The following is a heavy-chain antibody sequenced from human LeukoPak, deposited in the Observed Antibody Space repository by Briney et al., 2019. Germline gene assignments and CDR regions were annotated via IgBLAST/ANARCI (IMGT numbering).Heavy chain of an antibody. CDR2: INHSGST. CDR3: ASQASHSPTTVVTPFAY. V-gene: IGHV4-34*01. J-gene: IGHJ4*02. D-gene: IGHD4-23*01. Sequence: SETLSLTCAVYGGSFSGYYWSWIRQPPGKGLEWIGEINHSGSTNYSPSLKSRVAISVDTSKNQFSLKLSSVTAADTAVYYCASQASHSPTTVVTPFAYWGQGTLVTVSS. CDR1: GGSFSGYY.